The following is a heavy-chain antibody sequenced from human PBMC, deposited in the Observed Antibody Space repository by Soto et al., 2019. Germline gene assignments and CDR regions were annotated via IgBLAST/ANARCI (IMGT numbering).Heavy chain of an antibody. CDR2: ISGSGGST. V-gene: IGHV3-23*01. Sequence: LRHSCAASGFTFSSYAMSWVRQAPGKGLEWVSAISGSGGSTYYADSVKGRFTISRDNSKNTLYLQMNSLRAEDTAVYYCAKAHGGVLRYLSSPQYYYGMDVWGQGTTVTVSS. CDR3: AKAHGGVLRYLSSPQYYYGMDV. CDR1: GFTFSSYA. D-gene: IGHD3-9*01. J-gene: IGHJ6*02.